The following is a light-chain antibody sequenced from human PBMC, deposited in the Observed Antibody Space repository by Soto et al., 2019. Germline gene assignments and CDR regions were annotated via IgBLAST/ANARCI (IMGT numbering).Light chain of an antibody. J-gene: IGKJ3*01. CDR1: QSINSY. Sequence: DIQMTQSPSSLPASIGDRVTITCRASQSINSYLYWYQQKPGKAPTLLIYAAANLQSGVQSRFSGSGSGPDFTLTISSLQPEDFATYYCQQGHSTPANFGPGTKVDI. V-gene: IGKV1-39*01. CDR2: AAA. CDR3: QQGHSTPAN.